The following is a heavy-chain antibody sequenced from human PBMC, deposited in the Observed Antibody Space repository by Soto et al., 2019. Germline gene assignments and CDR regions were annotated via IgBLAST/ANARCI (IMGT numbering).Heavy chain of an antibody. J-gene: IGHJ3*02. CDR2: IYYSGST. V-gene: IGHV4-59*01. CDR1: GGSISSYY. D-gene: IGHD3-22*01. Sequence: SETLPLTCTVSGGSISSYYWSWIRQPPGKGLEWIGYIYYSGSTNYNPSLKSRVTISVDTSKNQFSLKLSSVTAADTAVYYCARDLSTYYYDSSGSSHAFDIWGQGTMVTVSS. CDR3: ARDLSTYYYDSSGSSHAFDI.